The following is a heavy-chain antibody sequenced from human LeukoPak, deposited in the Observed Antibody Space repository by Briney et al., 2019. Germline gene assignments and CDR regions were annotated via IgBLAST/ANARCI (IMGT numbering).Heavy chain of an antibody. D-gene: IGHD6-19*01. J-gene: IGHJ4*02. V-gene: IGHV3-23*01. CDR3: AKGPLIEVAGTTWDY. CDR1: GLIVSGDY. Sequence: PGGSLRLSCAASGLIVSGDYMSWVRQAPGKGLEWVSAISGSGDNTYYADSVKGRFTISRDNSKNTLYMQMNSLGAEDTAVYYCAKGPLIEVAGTTWDYWGQGTLVTVSS. CDR2: ISGSGDNT.